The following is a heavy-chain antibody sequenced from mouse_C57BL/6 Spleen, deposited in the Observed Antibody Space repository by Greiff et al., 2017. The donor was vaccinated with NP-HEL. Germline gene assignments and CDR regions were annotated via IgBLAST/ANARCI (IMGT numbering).Heavy chain of an antibody. V-gene: IGHV1-81*01. CDR1: GYTFTSYG. CDR2: IYPRSGNT. D-gene: IGHD2-4*01. Sequence: QVQLQQSGAELARPGASVKLSCKASGYTFTSYGISWVKQRTGQGLEWIGEIYPRSGNTYYNEKLQGKATLTADKSSSTAYMELRSLTSEDSAVYFCARGGNDYDEDYWGQGTTLTVSS. J-gene: IGHJ2*01. CDR3: ARGGNDYDEDY.